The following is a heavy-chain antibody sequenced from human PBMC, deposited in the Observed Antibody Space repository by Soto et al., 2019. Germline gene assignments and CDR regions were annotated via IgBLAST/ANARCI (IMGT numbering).Heavy chain of an antibody. CDR1: GYSFTDYH. CDR3: ARGDSTDCSNGVCSFFYNHDMDV. D-gene: IGHD2-8*01. J-gene: IGHJ6*04. V-gene: IGHV1-2*04. Sequence: QVQLVQSGAEVKKPGASVKVSCKASGYSFTDYHLHWVRQAPGQGLEWLGRINPKSGGTSTAPQFQGWVPMTTDTSISTASMELTRLTSDDTAIYYCARGDSTDCSNGVCSFFYNHDMDVWGKGTTVTFS. CDR2: INPKSGGT.